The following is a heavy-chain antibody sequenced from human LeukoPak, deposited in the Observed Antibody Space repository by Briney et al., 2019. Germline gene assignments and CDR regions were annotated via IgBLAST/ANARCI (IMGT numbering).Heavy chain of an antibody. Sequence: GGSLRLSCEVSGFTFSSYVMSWVRQAPGKGPEWVAYIGGSDGITSYADSVKGRFTISRDNSKNTVYLEMNSLRAEDTAVYYCVKGGRGAGCIFDYWGQGTLVTVSS. CDR2: IGGSDGIT. CDR3: VKGGRGAGCIFDY. V-gene: IGHV3-23*01. D-gene: IGHD3-16*01. CDR1: GFTFSSYV. J-gene: IGHJ4*02.